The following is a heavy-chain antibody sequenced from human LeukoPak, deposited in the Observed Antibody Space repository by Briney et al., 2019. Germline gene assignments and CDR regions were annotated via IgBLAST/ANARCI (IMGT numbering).Heavy chain of an antibody. CDR3: AREGYYDSSTAFDI. J-gene: IGHJ3*02. CDR2: IYHSGST. D-gene: IGHD3-22*01. CDR1: GGSISSYY. V-gene: IGHV4-59*12. Sequence: SETLSLTCTVSGGSISSYYWSWIRQPPGKGLEWIGSIYHSGSTYYNPSLKSRVTISVDTSKNQFSLKLSSVTAADTAVYYCAREGYYDSSTAFDIWGQGTMVTVSS.